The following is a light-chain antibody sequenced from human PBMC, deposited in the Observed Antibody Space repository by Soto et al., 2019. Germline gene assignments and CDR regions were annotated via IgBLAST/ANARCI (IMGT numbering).Light chain of an antibody. CDR3: QQQGRSWIT. CDR2: GAS. CDR1: QSVSNK. V-gene: IGKV3-15*01. J-gene: IGKJ5*01. Sequence: EIVMTQSPATLSVSPGERATVSCRASQSVSNKLAWYQQKPGQAPRLLIYGASTRASGITARFSGSGSGTEFTLTISSLQSEDFALYYCQQQGRSWITFGQGTRLEIK.